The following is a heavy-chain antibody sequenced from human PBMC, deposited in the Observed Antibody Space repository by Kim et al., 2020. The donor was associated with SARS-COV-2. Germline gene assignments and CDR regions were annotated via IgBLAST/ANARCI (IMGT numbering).Heavy chain of an antibody. CDR2: INTNTGNP. CDR1: GYTFTSYA. D-gene: IGHD3-10*01. J-gene: IGHJ5*02. V-gene: IGHV7-4-1*02. CDR3: ARERRALARITMVRGAKPPANWFDP. Sequence: ASVKVSCKASGYTFTSYAMNWVRQAPGQGLEWMGWINTNTGNPTYAQGFTGRFVFSLDTSVRTAYLQISSLKAEDTAVYYCARERRALARITMVRGAKPPANWFDPWGQGTLVTVSS.